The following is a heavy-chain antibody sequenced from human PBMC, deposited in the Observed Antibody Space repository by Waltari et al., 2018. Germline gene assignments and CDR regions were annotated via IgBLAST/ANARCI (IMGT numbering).Heavy chain of an antibody. Sequence: EVQLVESGGGLIQPGGSLRLTCSAFGLPFTSYWMPWVRPALGTGLGWGERINSEGSSTRNADSVKGRFTISRDNAKNPLYLQMNSLRAEDTAMYYCASGNSHAFDIWGQGTMVTVSS. CDR2: INSEGSST. V-gene: IGHV3-74*01. J-gene: IGHJ3*02. D-gene: IGHD1-7*01. CDR1: GLPFTSYW. CDR3: ASGNSHAFDI.